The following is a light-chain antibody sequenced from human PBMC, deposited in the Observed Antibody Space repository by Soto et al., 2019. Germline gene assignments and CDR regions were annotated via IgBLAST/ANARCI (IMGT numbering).Light chain of an antibody. CDR2: AAS. CDR1: QGISSY. Sequence: IQLTQSPSSLSASVGDRVTINCRASQGISSYLAWYQQKPGKAPKFLIYAASTLQSGVPSRFTGSGSGTDFTLTITSLQPEDFAVYYCQQRSNWPLTFGGGTKVDIK. CDR3: QQRSNWPLT. V-gene: IGKV1-9*01. J-gene: IGKJ4*01.